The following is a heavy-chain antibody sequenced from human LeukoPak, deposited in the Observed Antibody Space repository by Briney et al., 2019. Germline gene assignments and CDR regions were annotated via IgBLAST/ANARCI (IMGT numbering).Heavy chain of an antibody. Sequence: PGGSLRLSCAASGFTFSSYWMSWVRQAPGKGLEWVANIKQDGREKYYVDSVKGRFTISRDNAKNSLYLQMISLRAEDTAVYYCARTKGTLRPRQYYYYMDVWGKGTTVTVSS. CDR3: ARTKGTLRPRQYYYYMDV. J-gene: IGHJ6*03. V-gene: IGHV3-7*01. CDR1: GFTFSSYW. CDR2: IKQDGREK. D-gene: IGHD1-1*01.